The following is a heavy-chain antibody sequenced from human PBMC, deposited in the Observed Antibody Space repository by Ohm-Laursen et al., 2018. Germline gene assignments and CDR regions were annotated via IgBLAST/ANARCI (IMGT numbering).Heavy chain of an antibody. D-gene: IGHD3-10*01. CDR2: ISYDGSNK. Sequence: SLRLSCAASGSTFSSYGMHWVRQAPGKGLVWVAVISYDGSNKYYADSVKGRFTISRDNSKNTLYLQMNSLRAEDTAVYYCAKDQSLWFGELLSPYYWGQGTLVTVSS. CDR1: GSTFSSYG. J-gene: IGHJ4*02. V-gene: IGHV3-30*18. CDR3: AKDQSLWFGELLSPYY.